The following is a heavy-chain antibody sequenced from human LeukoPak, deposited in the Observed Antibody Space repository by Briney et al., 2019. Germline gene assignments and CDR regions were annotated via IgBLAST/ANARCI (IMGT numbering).Heavy chain of an antibody. CDR1: GFTFSSYA. J-gene: IGHJ4*02. V-gene: IGHV3-30*04. Sequence: GGSLRLSCAASGFTFSSYAMHWVRQAPGKGLEWVAVISYDGSNKYYADSVKGRSTISRDNSKNTLYLQMNSLRAEDTAVYYCARDRNDILTGYFDYWGQGTLVTVSS. CDR3: ARDRNDILTGYFDY. D-gene: IGHD3-9*01. CDR2: ISYDGSNK.